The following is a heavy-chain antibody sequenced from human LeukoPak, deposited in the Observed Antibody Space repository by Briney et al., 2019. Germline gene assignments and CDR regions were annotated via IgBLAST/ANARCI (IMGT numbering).Heavy chain of an antibody. Sequence: GGSLRLSCTASGFTFGDYAMSWFRQAPGKGLEWVGFIRSKAYGGTTEYAASVKGRFTISRDDSKSIAYLQMNSLKTEDTAVYYCTRAEEGGDTAMDNDAFDIWGQGTMVTVSS. CDR2: IRSKAYGGTT. J-gene: IGHJ3*02. V-gene: IGHV3-49*03. D-gene: IGHD5-18*01. CDR3: TRAEEGGDTAMDNDAFDI. CDR1: GFTFGDYA.